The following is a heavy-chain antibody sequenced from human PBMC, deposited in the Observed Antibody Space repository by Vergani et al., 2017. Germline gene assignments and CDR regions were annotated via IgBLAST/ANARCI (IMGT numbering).Heavy chain of an antibody. Sequence: QVQLQESVPGLVKPSETLSLTCTVSGGSISSYYWSWIRQPPGKGLEWIGYIYYSGSTNYNPSLKSRVTISVDTSKNQFSLKLSSVTAADTAVYYCARESGSYYYDSSGYYTDDAFDIWGQGTMVTVSS. CDR3: ARESGSYYYDSSGYYTDDAFDI. V-gene: IGHV4-59*01. CDR1: GGSISSYY. CDR2: IYYSGST. D-gene: IGHD3-22*01. J-gene: IGHJ3*02.